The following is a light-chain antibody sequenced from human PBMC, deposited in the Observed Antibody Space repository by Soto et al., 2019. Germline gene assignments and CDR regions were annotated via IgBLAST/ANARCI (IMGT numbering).Light chain of an antibody. CDR2: DAS. CDR3: QQYNSWWT. J-gene: IGKJ1*01. V-gene: IGKV1-5*01. Sequence: DIQMTQSPSTLSASVGDRVTITCRASQSISSWLAWYQQKPGKAPKLLIYDASSLESGVPSRFSGSGSGTEFTRTIPSLQPEDFATYYCQQYNSWWTFGQGTKVEIK. CDR1: QSISSW.